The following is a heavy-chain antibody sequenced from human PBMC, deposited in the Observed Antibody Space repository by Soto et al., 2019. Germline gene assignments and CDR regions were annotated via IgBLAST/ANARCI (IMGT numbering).Heavy chain of an antibody. J-gene: IGHJ5*02. CDR1: GFTFRAYV. Sequence: GGSLRLSCVASGFTFRAYVMYWVRQSPGRGLEWVAMISFDGTKIHYADSVKGRFAISRDNGKNRLDLQMNSLRAEDTALYRCVRDILRIPYGSGRFDPWGLGTLVTVSS. CDR2: ISFDGTKI. CDR3: VRDILRIPYGSGRFDP. D-gene: IGHD3-10*01. V-gene: IGHV3-33*05.